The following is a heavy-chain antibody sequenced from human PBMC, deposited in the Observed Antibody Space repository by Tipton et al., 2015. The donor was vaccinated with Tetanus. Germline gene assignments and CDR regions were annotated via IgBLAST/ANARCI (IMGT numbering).Heavy chain of an antibody. V-gene: IGHV3-23*01. J-gene: IGHJ6*02. CDR2: ISGSGGST. D-gene: IGHD3-3*01. Sequence: SLRLSCAASGFTFSSYAMSWVRQAPGKGLEWVSAISGSGGSTYYADSVKGRFTISRDNSKNTLYLQMNSLRAEDTAVYYCAKEYSIVYYDFWSGWAFGMDVWGQGTTVTVSS. CDR1: GFTFSSYA. CDR3: AKEYSIVYYDFWSGWAFGMDV.